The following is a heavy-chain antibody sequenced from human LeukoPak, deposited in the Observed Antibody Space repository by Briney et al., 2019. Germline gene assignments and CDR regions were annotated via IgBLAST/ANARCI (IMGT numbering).Heavy chain of an antibody. V-gene: IGHV4-39*07. CDR2: TYYSGST. CDR1: GGSISSSRYY. J-gene: IGHJ4*02. CDR3: ARGPRNYFDY. Sequence: PSETLSLTCTVSGGSISSSRYYWGWLRQPPGKGLEWIGSTYYSGSTYHNPSLKSRVTISVDTSKNQFSLKLSSVTAADTAVYYCARGPRNYFDYWGQGTLVTVSS.